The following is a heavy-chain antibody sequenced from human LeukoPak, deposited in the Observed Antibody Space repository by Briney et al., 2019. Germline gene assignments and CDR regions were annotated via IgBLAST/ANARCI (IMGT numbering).Heavy chain of an antibody. D-gene: IGHD3-3*01. Sequence: GGSLRLSCAASGFTFSSYAISWVRQAPGKGLEWVSVISGSGGSTYYADSVKGRFTISRDNSKNTLYLQMNSLRAEETAVYYCAKDFPPQDYVFWSGYSIYDYWGQGTLVTVSS. CDR1: GFTFSSYA. CDR2: ISGSGGST. CDR3: AKDFPPQDYVFWSGYSIYDY. V-gene: IGHV3-23*01. J-gene: IGHJ4*02.